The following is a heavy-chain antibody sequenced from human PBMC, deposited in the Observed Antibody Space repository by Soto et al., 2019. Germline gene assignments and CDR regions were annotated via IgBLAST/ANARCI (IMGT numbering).Heavy chain of an antibody. Sequence: LSLTCTVSGGSISSSSYYWGWIRQPPGKGLEWIGSNYYSGSTYYNPSLNSRVTISVDTSKNQFSLKLSSVTAADTAVYYCARRGYGPGFPYYYGMDVWGQGTTVTVSS. CDR1: GGSISSSSYY. CDR2: NYYSGST. D-gene: IGHD3-10*01. CDR3: ARRGYGPGFPYYYGMDV. J-gene: IGHJ6*02. V-gene: IGHV4-39*01.